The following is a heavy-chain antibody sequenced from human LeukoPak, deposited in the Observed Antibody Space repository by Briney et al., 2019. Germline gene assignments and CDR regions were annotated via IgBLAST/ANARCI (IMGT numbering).Heavy chain of an antibody. V-gene: IGHV3-30*18. D-gene: IGHD5-24*01. Sequence: GGSLRLSCAASGFTFSIYGMHWVRQAPGKGLEWVAVISYDGSNKYYADSVKGRFTISRDNSKNTLYLQMNSLRAEDTAVYYCAKTAGRRAGIDYWGQGTLVTVSS. CDR2: ISYDGSNK. J-gene: IGHJ4*02. CDR3: AKTAGRRAGIDY. CDR1: GFTFSIYG.